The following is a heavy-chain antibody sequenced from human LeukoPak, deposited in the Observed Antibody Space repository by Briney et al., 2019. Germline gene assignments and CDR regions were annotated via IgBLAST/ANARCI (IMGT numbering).Heavy chain of an antibody. CDR1: GGSISSSNW. CDR2: IYYSGST. Sequence: SETLSLTCAVSGGSISSSNWWSWVRQPPGKGLEWIGYIYYSGSTNYNPSLKSRVTISVDTSKNQFSLKLSSVTAADTAVYYCARGTVAAFDYWGQGTLVTVSS. CDR3: ARGTVAAFDY. J-gene: IGHJ4*02. V-gene: IGHV4-4*02. D-gene: IGHD2-15*01.